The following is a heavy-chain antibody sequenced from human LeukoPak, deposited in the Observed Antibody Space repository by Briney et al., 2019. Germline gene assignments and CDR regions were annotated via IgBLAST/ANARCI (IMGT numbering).Heavy chain of an antibody. D-gene: IGHD3-22*01. J-gene: IGHJ1*01. CDR2: IKSDGST. Sequence: GGSLRLSCPASGFTFSSYWMHWVRQAAGRGLVWVSRIKSDGSTNYADSVKGRFTISRDNAKNTVSLQMNSLRAEDTGVYYCARAPSEIGGYYPEYFRHWGQGTLVTVSS. CDR1: GFTFSSYW. V-gene: IGHV3-74*01. CDR3: ARAPSEIGGYYPEYFRH.